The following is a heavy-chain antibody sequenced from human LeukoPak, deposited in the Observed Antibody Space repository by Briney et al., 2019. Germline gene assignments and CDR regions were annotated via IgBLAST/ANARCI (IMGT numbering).Heavy chain of an antibody. CDR2: INHSGST. Sequence: PSETLSLTCTVSGGSISRDTYYWGWIRQPPGKGLEWIGEINHSGSTNYNPSLKSRVTISVDTSKNRFSLKLRSVTAADTAVYYCARKVRGVIIEGPLDYWGQGTLVTVSS. CDR1: GGSISRDTYY. D-gene: IGHD3-10*01. CDR3: ARKVRGVIIEGPLDY. J-gene: IGHJ4*02. V-gene: IGHV4-39*07.